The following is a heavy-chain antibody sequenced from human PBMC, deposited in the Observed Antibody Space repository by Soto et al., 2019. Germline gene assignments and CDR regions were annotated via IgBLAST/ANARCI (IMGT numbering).Heavy chain of an antibody. Sequence: LSLTCTVSGGSISTSYWSWIRQPPGKGLEWIGYIYFSGTTNYNPSLKSRVTISVDTSKSQFSLKLNSVTAADTAVYYCARVGILTGYYKGLDVWGQGTTVTVS. CDR1: GGSISTSY. V-gene: IGHV4-59*01. CDR2: IYFSGTT. J-gene: IGHJ6*02. D-gene: IGHD3-9*01. CDR3: ARVGILTGYYKGLDV.